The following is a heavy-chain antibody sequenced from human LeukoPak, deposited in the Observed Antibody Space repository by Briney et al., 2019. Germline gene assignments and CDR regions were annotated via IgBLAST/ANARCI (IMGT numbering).Heavy chain of an antibody. CDR3: AKGNYYGMDV. V-gene: IGHV3-74*01. J-gene: IGHJ6*02. CDR1: GFTFSNYW. Sequence: PGGSLRLSCAASGFTFSNYWMPWVRQAPGKGLVWVSRINSDGSTTSYADSVKGRFTISRGNAKNTLYLQMNSLRAEDTAVYYCAKGNYYGMDVWGQGTTVTVSS. CDR2: INSDGSTT.